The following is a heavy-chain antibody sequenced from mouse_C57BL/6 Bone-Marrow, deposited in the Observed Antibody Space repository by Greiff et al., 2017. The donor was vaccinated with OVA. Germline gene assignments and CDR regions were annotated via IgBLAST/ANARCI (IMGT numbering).Heavy chain of an antibody. CDR1: EYEFPSHD. CDR2: INSDGGST. J-gene: IGHJ3*01. V-gene: IGHV5-2*01. CDR3: ARPQTAQVSFAY. Sequence: EVNVVESGGGLVQPGESLKLSCESNEYEFPSHDMSWVRKTPEKRLELVAAINSDGGSTYYPDTMERRFIISRDNTKKTLYLQMSSLRSEDTALYYCARPQTAQVSFAYWGQGTLVTVSA. D-gene: IGHD3-2*02.